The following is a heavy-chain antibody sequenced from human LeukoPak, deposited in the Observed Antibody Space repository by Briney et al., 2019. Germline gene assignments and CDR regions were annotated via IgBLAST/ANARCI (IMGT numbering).Heavy chain of an antibody. D-gene: IGHD2-8*01. CDR3: STTHNGDPDHFDY. J-gene: IGHJ4*02. CDR1: GFTFTNHW. Sequence: GGSLRLSCAVSGFTFTNHWMHWVRQVPGEGLQWVSRIDTDGRSTNYADSAKGRFTISRDNAKNTLYLQMNSLRVEDTAIYYCSTTHNGDPDHFDYWGQGTLVTVSP. V-gene: IGHV3-74*01. CDR2: IDTDGRST.